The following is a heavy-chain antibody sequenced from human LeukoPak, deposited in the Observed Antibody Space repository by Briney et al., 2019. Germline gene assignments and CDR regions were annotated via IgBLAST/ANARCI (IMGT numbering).Heavy chain of an antibody. CDR2: IYYSGST. V-gene: IGHV4-59*11. Sequence: SETLSLTCTVSSGSISGHYWSWIRQPPGEGLEWIGNIYYSGSTNYNPSLKSRLTISVDTSKIQFSLKLSSVTAADTAVYYCARHSSGWYYVDYWGQGTLVTVSS. CDR1: SGSISGHY. D-gene: IGHD6-19*01. J-gene: IGHJ4*02. CDR3: ARHSSGWYYVDY.